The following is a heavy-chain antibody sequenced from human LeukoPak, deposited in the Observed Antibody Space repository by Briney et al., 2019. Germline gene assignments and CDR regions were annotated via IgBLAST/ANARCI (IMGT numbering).Heavy chain of an antibody. V-gene: IGHV3-74*01. CDR3: AKGGEKYGYNYYFDY. Sequence: PGGSLRLSCAASGFTFSSCWMHWVRQAPGKGLVWVSRINSDGSSTSYADSVKGRFTISRDNAKNTLYLQMNSLRAEDTAVYYCAKGGEKYGYNYYFDYWGQGTLVTVSS. D-gene: IGHD5-24*01. J-gene: IGHJ4*02. CDR2: INSDGSST. CDR1: GFTFSSCW.